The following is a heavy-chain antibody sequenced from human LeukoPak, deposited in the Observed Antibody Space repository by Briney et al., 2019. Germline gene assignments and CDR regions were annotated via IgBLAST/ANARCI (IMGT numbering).Heavy chain of an antibody. V-gene: IGHV1-2*02. Sequence: INPNSGDTNYAQKFQGRVTMTSDTSISTAYMELSRLTSDDTAMYYCARDYCSSTSCLFDYWGQGTLVTVSS. CDR2: INPNSGDT. J-gene: IGHJ4*02. D-gene: IGHD2-2*01. CDR3: ARDYCSSTSCLFDY.